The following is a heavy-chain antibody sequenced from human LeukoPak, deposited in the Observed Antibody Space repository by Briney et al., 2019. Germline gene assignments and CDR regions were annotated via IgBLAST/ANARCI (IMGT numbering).Heavy chain of an antibody. D-gene: IGHD6-13*01. J-gene: IGHJ4*02. Sequence: PSETLSLTCTVSGGSISSSSYYWGWIRQPPGKGLEWIGSIYYSGSTYYNPSLKSRVTISVDTSKNQFSLKLSSVTAADTAVYYCARDQQLDDFDYWGQGTLVTVSS. V-gene: IGHV4-39*07. CDR2: IYYSGST. CDR3: ARDQQLDDFDY. CDR1: GGSISSSSYY.